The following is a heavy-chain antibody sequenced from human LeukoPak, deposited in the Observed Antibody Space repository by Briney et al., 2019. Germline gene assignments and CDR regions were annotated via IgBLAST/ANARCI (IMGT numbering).Heavy chain of an antibody. Sequence: SETLSLTCAVYGGSFSGYYWSWIRQPPGKGLEWIGEINHSGSTNYNPSLKSRVTISVDTSKNQFSLKLSSVTAADTAVYYCARRAGITIFGVVIIRGGFDYWGQGTLVTVSS. D-gene: IGHD3-3*01. J-gene: IGHJ4*02. CDR1: GGSFSGYY. CDR2: INHSGST. V-gene: IGHV4-34*01. CDR3: ARRAGITIFGVVIIRGGFDY.